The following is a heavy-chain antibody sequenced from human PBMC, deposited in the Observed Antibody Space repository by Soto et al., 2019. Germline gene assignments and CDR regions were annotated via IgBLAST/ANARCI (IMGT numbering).Heavy chain of an antibody. CDR1: GGSISSSSYY. Sequence: PSETLSLTCTVSGGSISSSSYYWGWIRQPPGKGLEWIGSIYYSGSTYYNPSLESRVTISVDTSKNQFSLKLSSVTAADTAVYYCARHWDCSGGSCYVYPIDYWGQGTLVTVSS. CDR2: IYYSGST. J-gene: IGHJ4*02. CDR3: ARHWDCSGGSCYVYPIDY. V-gene: IGHV4-39*01. D-gene: IGHD2-15*01.